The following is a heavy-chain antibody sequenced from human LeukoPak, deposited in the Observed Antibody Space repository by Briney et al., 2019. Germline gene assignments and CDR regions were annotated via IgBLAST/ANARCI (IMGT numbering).Heavy chain of an antibody. D-gene: IGHD3/OR15-3a*01. CDR3: ARERGTIMNVGGPTRFDP. V-gene: IGHV4-4*07. CDR2: IYSSGRT. Sequence: SETVSLTCTMSGDSISGSYWSWLRLPAGKGLEWIGRIYSSGRTNYNPALKGRVTMSVDTSMNEFSLKLTSVTAADTAVFYCARERGTIMNVGGPTRFDPWGQGILVIVSS. J-gene: IGHJ5*02. CDR1: GDSISGSY.